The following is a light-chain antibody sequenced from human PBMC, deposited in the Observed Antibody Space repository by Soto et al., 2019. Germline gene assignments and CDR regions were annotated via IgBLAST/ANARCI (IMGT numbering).Light chain of an antibody. CDR3: LQHFNFSWT. V-gene: IGKV1-6*01. J-gene: IGKJ1*01. CDR2: AAS. CDR1: RDIGND. Sequence: AIQMTQSPSSLSASVGDRVTITCRASRDIGNDLGWYQQKPGKAPKHLIFAASNLQSGVPPRFSGGGSGTDFTLTISSLQADDFATYYCLQHFNFSWTFGQGTKVETK.